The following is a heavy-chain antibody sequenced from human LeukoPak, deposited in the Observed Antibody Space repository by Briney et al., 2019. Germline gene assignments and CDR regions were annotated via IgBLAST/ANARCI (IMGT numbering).Heavy chain of an antibody. D-gene: IGHD1-26*01. CDR2: IKSKSAGGTS. Sequence: PGGSLRLSCEASGSTFDNYAMSWVRQAPGKGLEWVGRIKSKSAGGTSDYAAPVKGRFTISRDDSKNTLYLEMNSLKTEDTAVYYCTTDPYSGSHFDYWGQGTLVTVSS. CDR1: GSTFDNYA. CDR3: TTDPYSGSHFDY. J-gene: IGHJ4*02. V-gene: IGHV3-15*01.